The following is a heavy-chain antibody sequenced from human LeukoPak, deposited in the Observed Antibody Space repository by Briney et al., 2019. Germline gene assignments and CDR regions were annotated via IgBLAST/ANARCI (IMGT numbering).Heavy chain of an antibody. CDR3: ARERGRTTVVTALDY. V-gene: IGHV3-30-3*01. Sequence: GGSLRLSCVASGFTFSSYAMHWVRQAPGKGLEWVAVISYDGSNKYYADSVKGRFTISRDNSKNTLYLQMNSLRAEDTAVYYCARERGRTTVVTALDYWGQGTLVTVSS. CDR1: GFTFSSYA. J-gene: IGHJ4*02. D-gene: IGHD4-23*01. CDR2: ISYDGSNK.